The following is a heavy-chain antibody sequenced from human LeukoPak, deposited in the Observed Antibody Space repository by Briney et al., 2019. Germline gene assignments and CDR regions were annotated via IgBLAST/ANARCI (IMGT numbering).Heavy chain of an antibody. CDR3: ARWRGSTSERSDY. CDR2: IKQDGSAK. V-gene: IGHV3-7*01. J-gene: IGHJ4*02. CDR1: GFTFSDYW. D-gene: IGHD2-2*01. Sequence: GGSLRLSCTASGFTFSDYWMSWVRQAPGKGLEWVANIKQDGSAKYYVDSVKGRFTISRDNAKNSLYLQMDSLRVEDTATYYCARWRGSTSERSDYWGQGTLVTVSS.